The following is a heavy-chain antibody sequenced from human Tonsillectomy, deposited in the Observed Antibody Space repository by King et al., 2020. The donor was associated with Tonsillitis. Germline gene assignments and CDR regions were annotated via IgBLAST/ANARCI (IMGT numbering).Heavy chain of an antibody. CDR3: AKDLAAGITMVRYGMDV. D-gene: IGHD3-10*01. Sequence: VQLVESGGGVVQPGGSLRLSCAASGFTFSSYGMHWVRQAPGKGLEWVAFIQYDGSNKYYADSVKGRFTISRDNSKNTLYLQMNSLRAEDTAVYYCAKDLAAGITMVRYGMDVWGQGTTVTVSS. J-gene: IGHJ6*02. V-gene: IGHV3-30*02. CDR1: GFTFSSYG. CDR2: IQYDGSNK.